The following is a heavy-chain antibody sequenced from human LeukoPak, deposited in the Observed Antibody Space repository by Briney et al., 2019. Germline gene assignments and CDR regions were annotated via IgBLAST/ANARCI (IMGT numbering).Heavy chain of an antibody. Sequence: PSETLSLTCTVSGGSISTYYWSWIRQPPGKGLEWIGYIYHSGSTYYNPSLKSRVTISVDRSRNQFSLKLSSVTAADTAVYYCARVVTGYSLDYWGQGTLVTVSS. CDR3: ARVVTGYSLDY. V-gene: IGHV4-59*12. CDR1: GGSISTYY. D-gene: IGHD3-22*01. CDR2: IYHSGST. J-gene: IGHJ4*02.